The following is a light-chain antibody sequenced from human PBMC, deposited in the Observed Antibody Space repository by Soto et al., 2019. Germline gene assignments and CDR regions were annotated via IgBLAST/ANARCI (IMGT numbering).Light chain of an antibody. Sequence: EVVMTQSPATLSASPGERATLSCWASETVATNLAWYQQKPGQAPRLLISGASTRAAGISDRFSGSGSGTDFTLTISRLEPEDFAVYYCQQYGSSPLTFGGGTKVEIK. J-gene: IGKJ4*01. CDR1: ETVATN. CDR3: QQYGSSPLT. CDR2: GAS. V-gene: IGKV3-20*01.